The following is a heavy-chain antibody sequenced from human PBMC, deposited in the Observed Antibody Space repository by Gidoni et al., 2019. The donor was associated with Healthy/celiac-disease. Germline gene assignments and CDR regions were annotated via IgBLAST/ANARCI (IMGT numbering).Heavy chain of an antibody. CDR1: GGSISSYY. CDR2: IYYSGST. J-gene: IGHJ6*03. CDR3: ALVRGEYYYYYMDV. V-gene: IGHV4-59*01. D-gene: IGHD3-10*01. Sequence: QVQLQESGPGLVKPSETLSLTCTVSGGSISSYYWSWIRQPPGKGLEWIGYIYYSGSTNYNPSLKSRVTISVDTSKNQFSLKLSSVTAADTAVYYCALVRGEYYYYYMDVWGKGTTVTVSS.